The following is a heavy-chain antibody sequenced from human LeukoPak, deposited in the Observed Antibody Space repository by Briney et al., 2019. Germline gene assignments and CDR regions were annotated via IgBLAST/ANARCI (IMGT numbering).Heavy chain of an antibody. CDR1: GGTFTSYD. Sequence: ASVKVSCKASGGTFTSYDINWVRQATGQGLEWMGWMNPNSGNTGYAQKFQGRVTMTRNTSISTAYMELSSLRSEDTAVYYCARAQRVATIKRAYYFDYWGQGTLVTVSS. CDR3: ARAQRVATIKRAYYFDY. J-gene: IGHJ4*02. D-gene: IGHD5-12*01. V-gene: IGHV1-8*01. CDR2: MNPNSGNT.